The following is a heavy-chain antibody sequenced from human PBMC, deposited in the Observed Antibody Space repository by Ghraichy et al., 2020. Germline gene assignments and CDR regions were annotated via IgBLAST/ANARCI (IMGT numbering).Heavy chain of an antibody. CDR2: IIPIFGTA. V-gene: IGHV1-69*13. D-gene: IGHD2-15*01. CDR3: AARLGYCSGGSCPRNIGYYYYGMDV. J-gene: IGHJ6*02. CDR1: GGTFSSYA. Sequence: SGKVSCKASGGTFSSYAISWVRQAPGQGLEWMGGIIPIFGTANYAQKFQGRVTITADESTSTAYMELSSLRSEDTAVYYCAARLGYCSGGSCPRNIGYYYYGMDVWGQGTTVTVSS.